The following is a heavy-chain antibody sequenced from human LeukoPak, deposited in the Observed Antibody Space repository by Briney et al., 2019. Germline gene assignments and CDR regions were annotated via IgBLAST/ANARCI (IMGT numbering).Heavy chain of an antibody. Sequence: PGGSLRLSCAASGFTFSDYYMTWIRQAPGKGPECLSYISGTSSFTNYADSVKGRFTTSTDNSQNTLYLQMNSLRAEDTAVYYCAKDSGNYAKYYFDYWGQGTLVTVSS. V-gene: IGHV3-11*06. J-gene: IGHJ4*02. CDR3: AKDSGNYAKYYFDY. CDR1: GFTFSDYY. D-gene: IGHD1-26*01. CDR2: ISGTSSFT.